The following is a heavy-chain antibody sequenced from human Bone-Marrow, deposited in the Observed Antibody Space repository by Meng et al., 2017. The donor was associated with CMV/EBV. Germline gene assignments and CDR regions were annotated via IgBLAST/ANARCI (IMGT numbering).Heavy chain of an antibody. V-gene: IGHV3-74*03. Sequence: DVQLVEXXGGSVQRGXSLRLSCADSGFTFRSYWMHWVRQVPGEGLVWVSRINTDGSFTSYADSVKGRFTISRDNAKNTLYLQMNSLRVDDSAVYYCGRDLTGERDHWGQGTLVTVSS. D-gene: IGHD7-27*01. CDR3: GRDLTGERDH. CDR1: GFTFRSYW. J-gene: IGHJ4*02. CDR2: INTDGSFT.